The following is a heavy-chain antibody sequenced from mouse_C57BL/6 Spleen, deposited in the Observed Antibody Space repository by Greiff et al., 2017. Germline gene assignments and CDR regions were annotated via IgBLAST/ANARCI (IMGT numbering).Heavy chain of an antibody. D-gene: IGHD1-1*01. J-gene: IGHJ4*01. V-gene: IGHV1-54*01. CDR3: ARDYYYGSSYVRDMDY. CDR1: GYAFTNYL. Sequence: VQLQQSGAELVRPGTSVKVSCKASGYAFTNYLIEWVKQRPGQGLEWIGVINPGSGGTNYNEKFKGKATLTADKSSSTAYMQLSSLTSEDSAVYFCARDYYYGSSYVRDMDYWGQGT. CDR2: INPGSGGT.